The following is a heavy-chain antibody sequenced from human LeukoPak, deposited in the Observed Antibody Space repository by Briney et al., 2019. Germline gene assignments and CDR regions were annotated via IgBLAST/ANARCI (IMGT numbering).Heavy chain of an antibody. CDR2: IIPIFGTA. D-gene: IGHD5-24*01. CDR1: GGTFSSYA. J-gene: IGHJ4*02. Sequence: GASVKVSCKASGGTFSSYAISWVRQAPGQGLEWMGGIIPIFGTANYAQKFQGRVTITADESTSTAYMELSSLRSEDTAVYYCARRGLQSTYFDYWGQGTLVTVSS. CDR3: ARRGLQSTYFDY. V-gene: IGHV1-69*13.